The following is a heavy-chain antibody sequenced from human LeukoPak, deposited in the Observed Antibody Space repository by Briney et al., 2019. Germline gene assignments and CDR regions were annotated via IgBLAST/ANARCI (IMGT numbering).Heavy chain of an antibody. CDR2: IYYSGST. Sequence: SQTLSLTCTVSGGSISSGGYYWRWIRQHPGKGLEWIGYIYYSGSTYYNPSLKSRVTISVDTSKNQFPLKLSSVTAADTAVYYCASHQRGHLDNWGQGTLVTVSS. CDR3: ASHQRGHLDN. CDR1: GGSISSGGYY. D-gene: IGHD2-2*01. J-gene: IGHJ4*02. V-gene: IGHV4-31*03.